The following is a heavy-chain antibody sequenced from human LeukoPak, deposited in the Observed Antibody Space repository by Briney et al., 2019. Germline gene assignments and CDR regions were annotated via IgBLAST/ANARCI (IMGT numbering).Heavy chain of an antibody. CDR1: GFTFSFHD. D-gene: IGHD3-10*02. CDR2: SDSTGDT. V-gene: IGHV3-13*01. Sequence: PGGSLRLSCAASGFTFSFHDMYWVRQTGKRLEWVAASDSTGDTYYLYSVKGRFTISRETVKNSLSLQMNSLRVGDTGVYYCARGKTGDDYVVFDYWGQGVLVTVSS. CDR3: ARGKTGDDYVVFDY. J-gene: IGHJ4*02.